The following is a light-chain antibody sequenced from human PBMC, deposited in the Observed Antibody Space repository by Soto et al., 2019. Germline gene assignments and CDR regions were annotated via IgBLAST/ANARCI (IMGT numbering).Light chain of an antibody. V-gene: IGLV1-40*01. J-gene: IGLJ3*02. CDR1: SSNIGAPFD. CDR2: GND. CDR3: QPYDNSLSAWV. Sequence: QSALTQPPSVSGAPGQSVTISCSGSSSNIGAPFDVHWYQQVPGSAPKIVIYGNDNRPSGVPGRFSGSKSGTSASLAITGLQAEDEADYFCQPYDNSLSAWVFGGGTKLTVL.